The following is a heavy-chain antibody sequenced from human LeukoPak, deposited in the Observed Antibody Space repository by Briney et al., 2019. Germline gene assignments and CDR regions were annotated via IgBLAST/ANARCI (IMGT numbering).Heavy chain of an antibody. V-gene: IGHV3-23*01. CDR1: GFTFSSYA. CDR2: ISGSGGST. Sequence: PGGSLRLSCAASGFTFSSYAMSWVRQAPGKGLEWVSAISGSGGSTYYADSVKGRFTISRDNAKNSLYLQMNSLRAEDTAVYYCARDLDIVVVPTHYYGMDVWGQGTTVTVSS. D-gene: IGHD2-2*01. J-gene: IGHJ6*02. CDR3: ARDLDIVVVPTHYYGMDV.